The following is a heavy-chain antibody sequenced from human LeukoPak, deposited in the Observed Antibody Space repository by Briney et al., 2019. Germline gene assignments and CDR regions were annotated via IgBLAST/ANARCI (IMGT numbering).Heavy chain of an antibody. Sequence: PGGSLRLSCGASGFIFSSHAMSWVRQARGKGPEWVAAIRDNGVGKYYADSVKGRFTISRDNSKNTLYLQMNSLRAEDTAVYYCARDHYDSSGYLRYWGQGTLVTVSS. CDR2: IRDNGVGK. CDR1: GFIFSSHA. D-gene: IGHD3-22*01. CDR3: ARDHYDSSGYLRY. J-gene: IGHJ4*02. V-gene: IGHV3-23*01.